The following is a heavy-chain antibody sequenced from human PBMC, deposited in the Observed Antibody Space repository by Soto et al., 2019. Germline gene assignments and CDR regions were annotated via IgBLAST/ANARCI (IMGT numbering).Heavy chain of an antibody. CDR1: GYTFTSYG. D-gene: IGHD6-19*01. V-gene: IGHV1-18*01. CDR2: ISAYNGNT. Sequence: ASVKVSCKASGYTFTSYGISWVRQAPGQGLEWMGWISAYNGNTNYAQKLQGRVTMTTDTSTSTAYMELRSLRSDDTAVYYCARGQVAGTRLRSFDYWGQGTLVTVSS. CDR3: ARGQVAGTRLRSFDY. J-gene: IGHJ4*02.